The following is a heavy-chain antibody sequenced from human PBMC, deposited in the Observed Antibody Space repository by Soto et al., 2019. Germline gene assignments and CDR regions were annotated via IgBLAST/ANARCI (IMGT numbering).Heavy chain of an antibody. D-gene: IGHD2-8*01. CDR2: ITSGSSFI. CDR3: ARSQRNGAMDV. Sequence: GGSLRLSCVASTFTINTYSLNWVRQAPGRGLEWVSSITSGSSFIDYADSVKGRFTISRDDAKNSLFLQMSSLRADDTAVYYCARSQRNGAMDVWGQGTTVTVSS. V-gene: IGHV3-21*01. CDR1: TFTINTYS. J-gene: IGHJ6*02.